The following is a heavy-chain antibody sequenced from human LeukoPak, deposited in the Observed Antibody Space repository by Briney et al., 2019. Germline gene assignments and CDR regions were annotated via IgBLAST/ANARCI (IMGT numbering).Heavy chain of an antibody. Sequence: SQTLSLTCAISGDSVSSNSAAWNWSRQSPSRGLEWPAWTYYRSKWYNDYAVSVKSRITINPDTSKNLLSLQLNAVTPEDTAVYYCALGSRNNAFDVWGQGTMVTVSS. V-gene: IGHV6-1*01. CDR3: ALGSRNNAFDV. D-gene: IGHD1-14*01. J-gene: IGHJ3*01. CDR1: GDSVSSNSAA. CDR2: TYYRSKWYN.